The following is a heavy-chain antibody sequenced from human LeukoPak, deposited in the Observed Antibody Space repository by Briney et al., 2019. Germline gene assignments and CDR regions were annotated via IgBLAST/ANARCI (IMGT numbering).Heavy chain of an antibody. V-gene: IGHV1-24*01. CDR3: ATALGYSYPFDY. J-gene: IGHJ4*02. CDR2: LDPEDGET. D-gene: IGHD5-18*01. CDR1: GYTLTELS. Sequence: ASVKVSWKVSGYTLTELSMHWVRRAPGKGLEWMGGLDPEDGETIYAQKFQGRVTMTEDTSTDTAYMELSSLRSEDTAVYYCATALGYSYPFDYWGQGPGDTVSS.